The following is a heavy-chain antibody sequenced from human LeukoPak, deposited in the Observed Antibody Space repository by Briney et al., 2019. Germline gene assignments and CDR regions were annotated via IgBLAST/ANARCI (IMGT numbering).Heavy chain of an antibody. D-gene: IGHD3-9*01. Sequence: PSETLSLTCTVSGASISSDNYFWSWIRRPPGKGLEWIGYFCYSGSNNYNPSLKSRVTISVDTSKNQFSLRLSSVTAADTAVYFCAREYYDILTGENFGMDVWGQGTTVTVSS. CDR3: AREYYDILTGENFGMDV. CDR1: GASISSDNYF. V-gene: IGHV4-61*01. CDR2: FCYSGSN. J-gene: IGHJ6*02.